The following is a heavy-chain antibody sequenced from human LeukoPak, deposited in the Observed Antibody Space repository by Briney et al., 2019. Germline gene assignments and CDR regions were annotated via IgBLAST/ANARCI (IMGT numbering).Heavy chain of an antibody. J-gene: IGHJ6*02. Sequence: GASVKVSCKASGYTFTSYSVHWVRQAPGQGLDWMGIINPSGGSTSYAQKFQGRVTMTRDTSTSTVYMQLSSLRSEDTAVYYCARAISPVAYYGVDVWGQGTTVTVSS. CDR2: INPSGGST. CDR3: ARAISPVAYYGVDV. CDR1: GYTFTSYS. D-gene: IGHD3-3*01. V-gene: IGHV1-46*01.